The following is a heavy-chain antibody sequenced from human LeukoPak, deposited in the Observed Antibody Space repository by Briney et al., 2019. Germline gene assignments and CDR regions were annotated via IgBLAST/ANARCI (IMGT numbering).Heavy chain of an antibody. J-gene: IGHJ6*03. Sequence: SEILSLTCTASGGPITEVSYYGSWIRQPAGRVREGIGRIYTSGSTNYNPSLKSRVTMSVDTSKNQFSLKLSSVTAADTAVYYCAREVEVYYYYMDVWGKGTTVTVSS. V-gene: IGHV4-4*07. CDR2: IYTSGST. CDR1: GGPITEVSYY. CDR3: AREVEVYYYYMDV.